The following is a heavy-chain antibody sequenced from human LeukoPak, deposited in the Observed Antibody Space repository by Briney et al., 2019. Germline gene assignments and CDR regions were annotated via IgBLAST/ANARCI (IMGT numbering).Heavy chain of an antibody. CDR2: IWYDGGIK. Sequence: PGRSLSLSCTASGFPFSNYGMHWVRQAPGKGLEWVAVIWYDGGIKYYADSVKGRFTISRDNAKNTLYLQVDSLRDGDTGLYYCAKDAFDAWSGYYGALDSWGQGTLVTVSS. J-gene: IGHJ4*02. CDR1: GFPFSNYG. CDR3: AKDAFDAWSGYYGALDS. V-gene: IGHV3-33*06. D-gene: IGHD3-3*01.